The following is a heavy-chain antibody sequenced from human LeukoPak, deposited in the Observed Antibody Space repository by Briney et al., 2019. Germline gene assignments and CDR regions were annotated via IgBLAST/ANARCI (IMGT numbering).Heavy chain of an antibody. V-gene: IGHV3-74*01. Sequence: PGGSLRLSCAASGFTFSNYWMYWGRQAPGEGLVWVSQIKSDGNITNYADSVKGRFTISRDNAKNTLFLQMNSLRAEDTAVYYCGRSGDFWSGSGVAYWGQGTLVTVSS. D-gene: IGHD3-3*01. J-gene: IGHJ4*02. CDR1: GFTFSNYW. CDR2: IKSDGNIT. CDR3: GRSGDFWSGSGVAY.